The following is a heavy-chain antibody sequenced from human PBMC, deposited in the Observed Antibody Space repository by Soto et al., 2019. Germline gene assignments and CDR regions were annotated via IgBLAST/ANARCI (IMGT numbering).Heavy chain of an antibody. CDR1: GFTFNSHG. CDR3: ARGAECQLLSRDYFYGMDV. D-gene: IGHD2-2*01. J-gene: IGHJ6*02. V-gene: IGHV3-30*03. Sequence: QVQLVEAGGGVVQPGRSLRLSCGASGFTFNSHGMHWVRQAPGKGLEWVAVISYEGSNNFYAESVKGRFTISRDNSKNTLYLQMNSLRREDTAVYYCARGAECQLLSRDYFYGMDVWGQGTTVTVSS. CDR2: ISYEGSNN.